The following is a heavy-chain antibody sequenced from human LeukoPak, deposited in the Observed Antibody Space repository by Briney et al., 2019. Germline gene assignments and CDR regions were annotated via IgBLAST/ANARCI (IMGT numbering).Heavy chain of an antibody. CDR3: ARVGVGASLDAFDI. CDR2: MNQDGSEK. V-gene: IGHV3-7*01. D-gene: IGHD2-8*01. J-gene: IGHJ3*02. Sequence: PGGSLRLSCAASGFTFSTYWMTWVRQTPGKGLEWVANMNQDGSEKYYVDSVEGRFTISRDNAENSLYLQMNSLRAEDTAVYHCARVGVGASLDAFDIWGQGTMVTVSS. CDR1: GFTFSTYW.